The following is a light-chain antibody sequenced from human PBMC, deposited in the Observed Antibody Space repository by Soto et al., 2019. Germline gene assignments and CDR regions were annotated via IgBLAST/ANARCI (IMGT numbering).Light chain of an antibody. Sequence: ILLTQSPSSLSASVGDRVTITCRASQGIDTSLAWYQQKPGKAPKLLIYAASNFQSGVPSRFSGSGSGTHFTLTISSLQPEDFATYFCQESYISPAVSFGGGTKVDIK. CDR3: QESYISPAVS. V-gene: IGKV1-9*01. CDR1: QGIDTS. J-gene: IGKJ4*01. CDR2: AAS.